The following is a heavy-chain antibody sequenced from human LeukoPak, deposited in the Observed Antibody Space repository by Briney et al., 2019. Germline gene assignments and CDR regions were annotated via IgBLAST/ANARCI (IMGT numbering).Heavy chain of an antibody. J-gene: IGHJ6*02. CDR3: AKDGVRSYGSGLVYGMDV. CDR2: SDYSGST. D-gene: IGHD3-10*01. Sequence: PSETLSLTCTVSGGSISTYYWSWIRQPPGKGLEWIGYSDYSGSTSYNPSLKSRVTVSVDTSKNQFSLKVSSVTAADTAVYYCAKDGVRSYGSGLVYGMDVWGQGTTVTVSS. V-gene: IGHV4-59*01. CDR1: GGSISTYY.